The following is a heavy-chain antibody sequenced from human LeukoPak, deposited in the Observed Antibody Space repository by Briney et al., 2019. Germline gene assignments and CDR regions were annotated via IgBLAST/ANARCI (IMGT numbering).Heavy chain of an antibody. CDR1: GGSISSSSYY. J-gene: IGHJ4*02. CDR3: ARQSLDIVVVVAAWIDY. V-gene: IGHV4-39*01. D-gene: IGHD2-15*01. CDR2: IYYSGST. Sequence: SETLSLTCTVPGGSISSSSYYWGWIRQPPGKGLEWIGSIYYSGSTYYNPSLKSRVTISVDTSKNQFSLKLSSVTAADTAAYYCARQSLDIVVVVAAWIDYWGQGTLVTVSS.